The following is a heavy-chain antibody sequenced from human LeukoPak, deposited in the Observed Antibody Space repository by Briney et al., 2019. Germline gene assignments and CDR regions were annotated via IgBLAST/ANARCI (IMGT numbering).Heavy chain of an antibody. CDR2: IRTDGST. CDR3: ARVEDVVVTASLDY. D-gene: IGHD2-21*02. J-gene: IGHJ4*02. V-gene: IGHV3-74*01. CDR1: GFTFSSYW. Sequence: PGGSLRLSCAVSGFTFSSYWMHWVRHAPGKGLVWVSRIRTDGSTAYADSVKGRFTISRDNARNTLYLQMNSLRVDDSAVYYCARVEDVVVTASLDYWGQGALVTVFS.